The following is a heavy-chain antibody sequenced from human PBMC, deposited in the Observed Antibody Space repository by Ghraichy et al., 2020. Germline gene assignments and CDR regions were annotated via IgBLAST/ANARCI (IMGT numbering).Heavy chain of an antibody. J-gene: IGHJ5*02. Sequence: VKVSCKASGGTFSSYGISWVRQAPGQGLEWMGGIIPIFGTAKYAQKFQGRVTITANESTSTAYMELSSLRSEDTAVYYCARGGGGIFGVLNWFDPWGQGTLVTVSS. CDR3: ARGGGGIFGVLNWFDP. CDR1: GGTFSSYG. D-gene: IGHD3-3*02. V-gene: IGHV1-69*01. CDR2: IIPIFGTA.